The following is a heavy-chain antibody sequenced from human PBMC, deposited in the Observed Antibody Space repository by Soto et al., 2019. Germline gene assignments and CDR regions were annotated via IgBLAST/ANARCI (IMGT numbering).Heavy chain of an antibody. V-gene: IGHV4-31*03. Sequence: QVQLQESGPGLVKPSQTLSLTCTVSGGSISSGGFYWSWIRQHPGKGLEWIGYIYYSGSTYYNPSLKSRVTISLDTPKNQFSLKLSSVTAADTAVYYCARGGDGYNIDYWGQGTLVTVSS. J-gene: IGHJ4*02. CDR2: IYYSGST. D-gene: IGHD5-12*01. CDR3: ARGGDGYNIDY. CDR1: GGSISSGGFY.